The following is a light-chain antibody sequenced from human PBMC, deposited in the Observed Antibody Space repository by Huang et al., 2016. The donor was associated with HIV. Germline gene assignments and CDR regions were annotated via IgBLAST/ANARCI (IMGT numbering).Light chain of an antibody. CDR3: QQRTNWPPTIT. CDR1: QRVSSY. CDR2: DAS. J-gene: IGKJ4*01. V-gene: IGKV3-11*01. Sequence: EIVLTQSPATLSLSPGVRATLSCRASQRVSSYLDWYQKKPGQAPRLLIYDASNRATGIPARFSGSGSGTDFTLTISSLEPEDFAVYYCQQRTNWPPTITFGGGTKVQIK.